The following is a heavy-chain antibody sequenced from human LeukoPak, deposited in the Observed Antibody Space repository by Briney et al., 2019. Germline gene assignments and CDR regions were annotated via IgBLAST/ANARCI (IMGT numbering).Heavy chain of an antibody. CDR2: IQYDGNNK. CDR1: GFTFHNFG. CDR3: ARDYYNNYDVGF. J-gene: IGHJ4*02. V-gene: IGHV3-30*19. D-gene: IGHD4-11*01. Sequence: QPGGSLRLSCAASGFTFHNFGMHWVRQAPGLGLEWLTFIQYDGNNKNYADSVKGRFTISRDNSKNTLYLQLNSLRTEDTAVYYCARDYYNNYDVGFWGQGTLVTVSS.